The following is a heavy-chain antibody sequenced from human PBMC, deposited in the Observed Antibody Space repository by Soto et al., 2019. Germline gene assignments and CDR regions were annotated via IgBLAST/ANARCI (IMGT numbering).Heavy chain of an antibody. CDR2: ISAHNGNT. CDR3: TTFNVTDSGDNYHFHMDV. D-gene: IGHD2-2*01. Sequence: QVLLVQSGPEVKRPGASVKVSCKASGDTFSSFDISWVRQAPGQGPEWMGCISAHNGNTNFAQKFQGRVSLTTDTSVTTAYMELRGLRSDDAGVYFRTTFNVTDSGDNYHFHMDVWGPGTTVTVSS. J-gene: IGHJ6*03. CDR1: GDTFSSFD. V-gene: IGHV1-18*04.